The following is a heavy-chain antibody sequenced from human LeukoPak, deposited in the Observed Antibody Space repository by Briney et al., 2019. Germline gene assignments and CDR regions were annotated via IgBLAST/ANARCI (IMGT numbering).Heavy chain of an antibody. J-gene: IGHJ4*02. Sequence: PGGSLRLSCAASGFTFSDYYMSGIRQAPGKGLEWVAYISTSSGHTNYADSVKGRFTISRDNAKKSLYLEMNSLRAEDTAVYYCARDCGSGCYTHLDYWGQGTLVTVSS. CDR1: GFTFSDYY. CDR2: ISTSSGHT. D-gene: IGHD2-21*02. CDR3: ARDCGSGCYTHLDY. V-gene: IGHV3-11*06.